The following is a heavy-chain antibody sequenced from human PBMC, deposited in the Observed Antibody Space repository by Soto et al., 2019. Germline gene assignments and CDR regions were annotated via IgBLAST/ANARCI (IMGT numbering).Heavy chain of an antibody. Sequence: GAAVKVSCKASGGTFSSYAISCVRQAPGQGLEWMGGIIPIFGTANYAQKFQGRVTITADKSTSTAYMELSSLRSEDTAVYYCARVPGRGGTSCYSCYYYGMDVWGQGTTVTVSS. J-gene: IGHJ6*02. D-gene: IGHD2-2*01. V-gene: IGHV1-69*06. CDR2: IIPIFGTA. CDR1: GGTFSSYA. CDR3: ARVPGRGGTSCYSCYYYGMDV.